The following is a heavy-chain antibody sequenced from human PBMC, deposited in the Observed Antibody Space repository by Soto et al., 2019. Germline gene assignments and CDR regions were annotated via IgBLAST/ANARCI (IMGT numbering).Heavy chain of an antibody. CDR2: IYWDDDK. Sequence: GLDLEWLALIYWDDDKRYSPSLKSRLTITKDTSKNQVVLTMTNMDPVDTATYYCAHTGSMVRGVNRFDPWGQGTLVTVSS. V-gene: IGHV2-5*02. J-gene: IGHJ5*02. CDR3: AHTGSMVRGVNRFDP. D-gene: IGHD3-10*01.